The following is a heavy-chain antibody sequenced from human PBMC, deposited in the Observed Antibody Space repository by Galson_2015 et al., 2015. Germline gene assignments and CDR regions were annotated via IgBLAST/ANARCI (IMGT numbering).Heavy chain of an antibody. J-gene: IGHJ4*02. CDR3: AREGAQVAAAGTLPSWY. D-gene: IGHD6-13*01. V-gene: IGHV1-69*04. Sequence: SVKVSCKASGGTFSSYTISWVRQAPGQRLEWMGRIIPILGIANYAQKFQGRVTITADKSTSTAYMELSSLRSEDTAVYYCAREGAQVAAAGTLPSWYWGQGTLVTVSS. CDR2: IIPILGIA. CDR1: GGTFSSYT.